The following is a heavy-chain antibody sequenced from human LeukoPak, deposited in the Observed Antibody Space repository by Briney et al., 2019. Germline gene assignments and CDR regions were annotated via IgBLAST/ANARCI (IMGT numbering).Heavy chain of an antibody. D-gene: IGHD5-12*01. J-gene: IGHJ4*02. CDR2: ISGSGAST. CDR3: AKEWLRFDY. Sequence: PGGSLRLSCAASGFTFSSFAMSWVRQAPGEGLEWVSTISGSGASTYYADSVKGRFTISRDNSKNTLSLQMNSLRAEDTALYYCAKEWLRFDYWGQGTLVTVSS. V-gene: IGHV3-23*01. CDR1: GFTFSSFA.